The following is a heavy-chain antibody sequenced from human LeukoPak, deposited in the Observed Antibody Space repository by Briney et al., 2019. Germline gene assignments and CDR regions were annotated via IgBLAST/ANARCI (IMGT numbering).Heavy chain of an antibody. V-gene: IGHV4-39*01. J-gene: IGHJ4*02. CDR2: IYYSGST. CDR3: ARRRPRGYCSSTSCYPFIGGSSYFDY. D-gene: IGHD2-2*01. CDR1: GGSISSSSYY. Sequence: PSETLSLTCTVSGGSISSSSYYWGWIRQPPGKGLEWIGSIYYSGSTYYNPSLKSRVTISVDTSKNQFSLKLSSVTAADTAVYYCARRRPRGYCSSTSCYPFIGGSSYFDYWGQGTLVTVSS.